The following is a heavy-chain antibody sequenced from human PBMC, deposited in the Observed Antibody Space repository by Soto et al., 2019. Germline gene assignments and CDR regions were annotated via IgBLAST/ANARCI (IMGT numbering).Heavy chain of an antibody. CDR3: ARDWSKFSYNYPYYYAMDA. CDR1: GFALSDYA. V-gene: IGHV3-30*14. J-gene: IGHJ6*02. CDR2: ISYDGSEK. Sequence: GGSLRLSCEASGFALSDYAMHWVRQASGEGLEWVAIISYDGSEKKYADSVKGRFTISRDNSKDTVYLQMSSLTPEDTAVYYCARDWSKFSYNYPYYYAMDAWGQGTTVTVSS. D-gene: IGHD5-18*01.